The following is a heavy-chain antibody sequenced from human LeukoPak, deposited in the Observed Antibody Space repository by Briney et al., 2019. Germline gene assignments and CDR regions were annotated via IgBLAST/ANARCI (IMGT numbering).Heavy chain of an antibody. V-gene: IGHV3-30*04. Sequence: AGGSLRLSCAASGFTFSSLAMHWVRQAPGKGLEWVAVISSDVSRQYYADSVKGRFTLSRDNSKSTLYLQMNSLRAEDTAVYYCVRDVKNPSTVIGLFDYWGQGTLVTVSS. J-gene: IGHJ4*02. CDR3: VRDVKNPSTVIGLFDY. CDR1: GFTFSSLA. CDR2: ISSDVSRQ. D-gene: IGHD2-21*01.